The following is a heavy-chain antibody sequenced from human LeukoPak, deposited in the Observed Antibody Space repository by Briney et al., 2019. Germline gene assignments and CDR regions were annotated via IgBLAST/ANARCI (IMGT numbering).Heavy chain of an antibody. Sequence: GGSLRLSCAASGFTFSSYAMSWVRQAPGKGLEWVSAISGSGGSTYYADSVKGRFTISRDNSKNTLDLQMNSLRAEDTAVYYCANGNRCTSPNCLGYYYFYMDVWGKGTTVTVSS. CDR2: ISGSGGST. V-gene: IGHV3-23*01. J-gene: IGHJ6*03. D-gene: IGHD2-8*01. CDR3: ANGNRCTSPNCLGYYYFYMDV. CDR1: GFTFSSYA.